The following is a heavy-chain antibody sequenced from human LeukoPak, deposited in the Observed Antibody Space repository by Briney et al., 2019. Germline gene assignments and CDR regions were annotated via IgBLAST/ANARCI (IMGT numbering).Heavy chain of an antibody. Sequence: SETLSLTCAVYGGSFSGYYWSWIRQPPGKGLEWIGEINHSGSTNYNPSLKSRVTISVDTSKNQFSLKLSSVTAADTAVYYCARADMVRGIYPWGQGTLVTVSS. CDR1: GGSFSGYY. CDR2: INHSGST. J-gene: IGHJ5*02. V-gene: IGHV4-34*01. D-gene: IGHD3-10*01. CDR3: ARADMVRGIYP.